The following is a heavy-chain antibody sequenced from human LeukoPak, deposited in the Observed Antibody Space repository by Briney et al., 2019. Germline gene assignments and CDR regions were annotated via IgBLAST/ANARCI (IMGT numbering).Heavy chain of an antibody. V-gene: IGHV4-34*01. D-gene: IGHD1-26*01. J-gene: IGHJ4*02. CDR1: GGSFSGYY. CDR2: INHSGST. Sequence: SETLSLTCAVYGGSFSGYYWSWIRQPPGKGLEWIGEINHSGSTNYNPSLKSRVTISVDTSKNRFSLKLSSVTAADTAVYYCARGGVGGYVYWGQGTLVTVSS. CDR3: ARGGVGGYVY.